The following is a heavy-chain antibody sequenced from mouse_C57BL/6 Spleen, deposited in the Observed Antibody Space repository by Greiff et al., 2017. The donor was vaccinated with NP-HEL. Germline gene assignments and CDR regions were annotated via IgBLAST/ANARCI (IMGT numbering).Heavy chain of an antibody. D-gene: IGHD2-4*01. V-gene: IGHV1-26*01. CDR2: INPNNGGT. Sequence: VQLQQSGPELVKPGASVKISCKASGYTFTDYYMNWVKQSHGKSLEWIGDINPNNGGTSYNQKFKGKATLTVDKSSSTAYMELRSLTSEDSAVYYCARDYDRSFWYFDVWGTGTTVTVSS. CDR3: ARDYDRSFWYFDV. CDR1: GYTFTDYY. J-gene: IGHJ1*03.